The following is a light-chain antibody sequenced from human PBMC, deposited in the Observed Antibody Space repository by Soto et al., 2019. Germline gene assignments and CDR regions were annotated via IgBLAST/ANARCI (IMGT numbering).Light chain of an antibody. CDR3: QQYNDWPQT. CDR1: QSVRSN. CDR2: GAS. Sequence: EIVMTQSPATLSVSPGERATLSCRASQSVRSNLAWYQQKPGQAPRLFIYGASTRSTVIPARFSGSGSGTEFTLTIRSRQAEDYAVYYGQQYNDWPQTFGQRTQLEFK. J-gene: IGKJ2*01. V-gene: IGKV3-15*01.